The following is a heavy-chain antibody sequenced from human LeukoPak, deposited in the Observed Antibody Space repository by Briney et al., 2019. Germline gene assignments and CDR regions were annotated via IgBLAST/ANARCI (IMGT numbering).Heavy chain of an antibody. CDR2: FDPEDGET. D-gene: IGHD6-6*01. CDR1: GCTLTELS. CDR3: ATGQLVPGRLGRYFDY. V-gene: IGHV1-24*01. Sequence: ASVKVSCKVSGCTLTELSMHWVRQAPGKGLEWVGGFDPEDGETIYAQKFQGRVTMTEDTSTDKAYMELSGLRSEHTAVYHCATGQLVPGRLGRYFDYWGQGTLVTVSS. J-gene: IGHJ4*02.